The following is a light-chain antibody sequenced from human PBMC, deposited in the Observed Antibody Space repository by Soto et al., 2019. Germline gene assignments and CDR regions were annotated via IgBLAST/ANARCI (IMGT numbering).Light chain of an antibody. CDR3: QQYNSWPRT. J-gene: IGKJ1*01. CDR1: QSVSSN. Sequence: EIVMTQSPATLSVSPAERATLSGRASQSVSSNLAWYQQKPGQAPRLLIYGASTRATGFPARFSGSGSGTEFTLTISSLQSGDFAVYYCQQYNSWPRTFGQGTKV. V-gene: IGKV3-15*01. CDR2: GAS.